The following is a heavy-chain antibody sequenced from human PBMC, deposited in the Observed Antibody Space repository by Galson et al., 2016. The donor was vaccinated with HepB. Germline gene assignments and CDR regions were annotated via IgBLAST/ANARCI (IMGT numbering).Heavy chain of an antibody. CDR1: GFTLSSHS. Sequence: SLRLSCAASGFTLSSHSMNWVRQAPGKGLEWVSYITSSSSSIYYADSVKGRFTISRDNAKNSLYLQMNSLRAEDTAVYYCARGRPYCSSTSCYPTYYYYYGMDVWGQGTTVTVSS. CDR3: ARGRPYCSSTSCYPTYYYYYGMDV. J-gene: IGHJ6*02. V-gene: IGHV3-48*01. CDR2: ITSSSSSI. D-gene: IGHD2-2*01.